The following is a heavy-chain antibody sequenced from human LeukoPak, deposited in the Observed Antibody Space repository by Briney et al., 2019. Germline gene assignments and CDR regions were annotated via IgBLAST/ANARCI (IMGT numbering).Heavy chain of an antibody. J-gene: IGHJ4*02. CDR1: GGTFSSYA. CDR2: IIPIFGTA. V-gene: IGHV1-69*05. D-gene: IGHD3-3*01. CDR3: ARESPLRFLEWLFDY. Sequence: SVKVSCKASGGTFSSYAISWVRQAPGQGLEWMGRIIPIFGTANYAQKFQGRVTITTDESTRTAYMELSSLRSEDTAVYYCARESPLRFLEWLFDYWGQGTLVTVSS.